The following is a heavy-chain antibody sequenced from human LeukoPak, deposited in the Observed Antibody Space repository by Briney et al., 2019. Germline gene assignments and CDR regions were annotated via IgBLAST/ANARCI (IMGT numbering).Heavy chain of an antibody. V-gene: IGHV4-39*07. CDR3: ARDPDFWTGYYYFDY. Sequence: SETLSLTCTVSGGSISNRNYYWGWIRQPPGKGLEWIGSISYSGTTYYNPSLKSRVTISVDTSKNQFSLNLNSVTAADTAVYYCARDPDFWTGYYYFDYWGQGTLVTVSS. CDR1: GGSISNRNYY. J-gene: IGHJ4*02. CDR2: ISYSGTT. D-gene: IGHD3/OR15-3a*01.